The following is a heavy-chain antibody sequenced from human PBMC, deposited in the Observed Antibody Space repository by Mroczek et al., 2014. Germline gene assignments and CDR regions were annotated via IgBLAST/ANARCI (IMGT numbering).Heavy chain of an antibody. CDR2: IWYDGSNK. J-gene: IGHJ3*01. V-gene: IGHV3-33*01. Sequence: QVQLQQWGGGVVQPGRSLRLSCAASGFTFSSYGMHWVRQAPGKGLEWVAVIWYDGSNKYYADSVKGRFTISRDNSKNTLYLQMNSLRAEDTAVYYCARDLDYGGLYFWGQGTMVTVSS. CDR3: ARDLDYGGLYF. D-gene: IGHD4-23*01. CDR1: GFTFSSYG.